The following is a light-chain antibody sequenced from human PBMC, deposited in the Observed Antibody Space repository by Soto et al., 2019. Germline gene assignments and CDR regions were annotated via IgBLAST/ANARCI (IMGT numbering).Light chain of an antibody. V-gene: IGKV1-9*01. CDR3: QLLDNLPHP. J-gene: IGKJ5*01. CDR1: QGISSY. Sequence: IQVSQSASSVSASVADRVTITCRASQGISSYLACDEQKPGKAPKLLIYAASTLQSWAPSRFHGSGSGTHFTLANPSLQPEDVATYYCQLLDNLPHPFAEGTRLDI. CDR2: AAS.